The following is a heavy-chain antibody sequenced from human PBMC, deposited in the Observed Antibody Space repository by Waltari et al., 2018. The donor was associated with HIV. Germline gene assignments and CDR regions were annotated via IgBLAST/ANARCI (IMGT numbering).Heavy chain of an antibody. J-gene: IGHJ4*02. CDR2: IWYDGNKK. CDR1: GFTFSSYG. CDR3: ARSLVGATYYLDY. V-gene: IGHV3-33*01. Sequence: QVLLVESGGGVVQPGRSLRLSCAASGFTFSSYGMHWVRQAPGKGLEWVALIWYDGNKKFYADSVKGRVTNSRDNSQNTLYLQMNSLRAEDTAVYYCARSLVGATYYLDYWGQGTLVTVSS. D-gene: IGHD1-26*01.